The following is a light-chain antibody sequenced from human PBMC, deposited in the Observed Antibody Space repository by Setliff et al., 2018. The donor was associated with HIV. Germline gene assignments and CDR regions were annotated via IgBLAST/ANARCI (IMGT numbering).Light chain of an antibody. CDR3: CSFTSSNTYV. V-gene: IGLV2-14*02. J-gene: IGLJ1*01. Sequence: QSALTQPASVSGSPGQSITISCTGTSSDVGSYNLVSWCQQHPGKAPKLMIYEVSKRPSGVSNRFSGSKSGTTASLTISGLQLEDESDYYCCSFTSSNTYVFGTGTKVTVL. CDR2: EVS. CDR1: SSDVGSYNL.